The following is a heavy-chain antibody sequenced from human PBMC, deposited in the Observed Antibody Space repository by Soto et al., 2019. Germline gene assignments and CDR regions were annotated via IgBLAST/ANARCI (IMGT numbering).Heavy chain of an antibody. CDR2: IYYSGST. CDR1: GGSISSGGYY. Sequence: QVQLQESGPGLVKPSQTLSLTCTVSGGSISSGGYYWSWIRQHPGKGLEWIGYIYYSGSTYYNPSLKTRVNISVGMSKIQFTLKLSSVTAAEKAVYCGASGEVHALSRRPWYLEVWGRGALVTVS. D-gene: IGHD3-10*01. CDR3: ASGEVHALSRRPWYLEV. J-gene: IGHJ2*01. V-gene: IGHV4-31*03.